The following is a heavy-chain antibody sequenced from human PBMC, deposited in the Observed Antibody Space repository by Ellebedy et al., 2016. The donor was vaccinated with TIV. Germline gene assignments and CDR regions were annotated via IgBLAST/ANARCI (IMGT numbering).Heavy chain of an antibody. J-gene: IGHJ3*02. CDR2: IYYSGST. D-gene: IGHD3-10*01. V-gene: IGHV4-59*01. CDR1: GGSISSYY. Sequence: MPSETLSLTCTVSGGSISSYYWSWIRQPPGKGLEWIGYIYYSGSTNYNPSLKSRVTISVDTSKNQFSLKLSSVTAADTAVYYCARDFGFGETGVDAFDIWGQGTMVTVSS. CDR3: ARDFGFGETGVDAFDI.